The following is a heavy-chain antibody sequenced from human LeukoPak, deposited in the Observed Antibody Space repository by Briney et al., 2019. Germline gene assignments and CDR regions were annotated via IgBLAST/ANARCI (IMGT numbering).Heavy chain of an antibody. J-gene: IGHJ4*02. CDR2: IIPMIDTP. V-gene: IGHV1-69*13. CDR1: GGTFRSNA. Sequence: ASVKVSCKASGGTFRSNAINWVRQAPGKGLEWMGGIIPMIDTPKYAQRFQGRVTITADDSTSTSYMVVSSLRSQDKAVYYCAILKGTYGDNDNDYWGQGTLVTVSS. CDR3: AILKGTYGDNDNDY. D-gene: IGHD4-17*01.